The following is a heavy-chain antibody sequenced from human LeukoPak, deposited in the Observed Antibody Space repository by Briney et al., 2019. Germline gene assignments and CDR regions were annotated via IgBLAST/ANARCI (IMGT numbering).Heavy chain of an antibody. V-gene: IGHV3-49*04. Sequence: GGSLRLSCTTSGFTFGDYAMSWVRQAPGKGLEWLGFIRSKTYGGTTEYAASVKGRFTISRDDSKSIAYLQMNSLKTEDTAVYYCTRDTAEFYDSSGYAGDWGQGTLVTVSS. J-gene: IGHJ4*02. D-gene: IGHD3-22*01. CDR3: TRDTAEFYDSSGYAGD. CDR2: IRSKTYGGTT. CDR1: GFTFGDYA.